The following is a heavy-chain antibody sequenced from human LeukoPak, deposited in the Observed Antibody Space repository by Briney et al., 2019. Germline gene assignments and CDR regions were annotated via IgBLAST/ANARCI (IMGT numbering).Heavy chain of an antibody. J-gene: IGHJ4*02. CDR3: ARALTVTTRGVGY. CDR2: ISSSSSYI. CDR1: RFTFSTYS. V-gene: IGHV3-21*01. D-gene: IGHD4-17*01. Sequence: GGSLRLSCAASRFTFSTYSMNWVRQAPGKGLEWVSSISSSSSYIYYTDSVKGRFTISRDNAKNSLYLQMNSLRAEDTAVYYCARALTVTTRGVGYWGQGTLVTVSS.